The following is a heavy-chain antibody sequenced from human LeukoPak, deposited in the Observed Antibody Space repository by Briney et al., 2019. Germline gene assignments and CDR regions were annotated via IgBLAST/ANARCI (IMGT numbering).Heavy chain of an antibody. V-gene: IGHV4-59*12. Sequence: SETLSLTCAVYGGSFSDYYWSWIRQPPGKGLEWIGYIYYSGNTNYNPSLKSRVSISVDTSKNQFSLKLSSVTAADTAVYYCARDRPLGLYSSSWYLPRGFDPWGQGTLVTVSS. CDR1: GGSFSDYY. J-gene: IGHJ5*02. CDR3: ARDRPLGLYSSSWYLPRGFDP. CDR2: IYYSGNT. D-gene: IGHD6-13*01.